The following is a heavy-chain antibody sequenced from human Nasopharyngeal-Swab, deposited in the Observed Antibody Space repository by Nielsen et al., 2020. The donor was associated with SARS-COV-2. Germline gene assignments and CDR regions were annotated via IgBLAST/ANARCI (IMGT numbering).Heavy chain of an antibody. CDR2: INPNSGGT. D-gene: IGHD2-2*01. Sequence: ASVKVSCKASGYTFTGYYMHWVRQAPGQGLEWMGWINPNSGGTNYAQKFQGRVTMTRDTSISTAYMELRSLRSDDTAVYYCARASGIVVVPAASEPSLYYYYYGMDVWGQGTTVTVSS. V-gene: IGHV1-2*02. CDR3: ARASGIVVVPAASEPSLYYYYYGMDV. CDR1: GYTFTGYY. J-gene: IGHJ6*02.